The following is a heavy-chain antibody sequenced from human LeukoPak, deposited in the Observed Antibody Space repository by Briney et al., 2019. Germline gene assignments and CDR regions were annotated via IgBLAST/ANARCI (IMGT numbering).Heavy chain of an antibody. D-gene: IGHD4-23*01. CDR2: INPSGGST. J-gene: IGHJ5*02. Sequence: ASVKVSCKASGYTFTNYYMHWVRQAPGQGLEWMGLINPSGGSTSYAEKFQGRVIMTRDMSTTTDYMELSSLRAEDTAVYYCAGDNSIGGRGWWFDPWGQGTLVTVSS. V-gene: IGHV1-46*01. CDR1: GYTFTNYY. CDR3: AGDNSIGGRGWWFDP.